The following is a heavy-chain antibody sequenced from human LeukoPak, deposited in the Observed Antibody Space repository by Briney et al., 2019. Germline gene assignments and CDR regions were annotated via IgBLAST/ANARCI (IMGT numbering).Heavy chain of an antibody. D-gene: IGHD3-9*01. V-gene: IGHV3-20*04. CDR2: INWNGGST. CDR1: GFTFDDYG. Sequence: GRSLRLSCAASGFTFDDYGMSWVRQAPGKGLEWVSGINWNGGSTGYADSVKGRFTISRDNAKNSLYLQMNSLRAEDTALYYCARENYDILTAPNWFDPWGQGTLVTVSS. J-gene: IGHJ5*02. CDR3: ARENYDILTAPNWFDP.